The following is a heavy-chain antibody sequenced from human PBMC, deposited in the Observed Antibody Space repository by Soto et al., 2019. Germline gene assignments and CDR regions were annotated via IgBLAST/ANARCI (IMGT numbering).Heavy chain of an antibody. Sequence: EQSLRHPNAASGFTLRTYSMHLVRQAPEKKLEWVSSISSSSSYVYYADSVKGRFTISRDNAKNSLYLQMNSLRAEDTAVYYCARYDSIFYCYGDHRDRISFSTRGSSDL. CDR3: ARYDSIFYCYGDHRDRISFSTRGSSDL. CDR2: ISSSSSYV. J-gene: IGHJ2*01. CDR1: GFTLRTYS. V-gene: IGHV3-21*01. D-gene: IGHD3-22*01.